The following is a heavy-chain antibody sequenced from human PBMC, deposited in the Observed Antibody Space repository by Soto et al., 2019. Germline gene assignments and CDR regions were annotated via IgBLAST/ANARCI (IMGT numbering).Heavy chain of an antibody. CDR3: AREKSSGYYYDY. J-gene: IGHJ4*02. V-gene: IGHV1-8*01. Sequence: QMQLVQSEAEVKKPGASVKVSCKASGYTFTSYDINWVRQATGQGLEWMGWMNPNSGNTAYAQKFQGSVTMTRNTSISTAYMELSSLRSEDTAVYYCAREKSSGYYYDYWGQGTLVTVSS. CDR2: MNPNSGNT. D-gene: IGHD3-22*01. CDR1: GYTFTSYD.